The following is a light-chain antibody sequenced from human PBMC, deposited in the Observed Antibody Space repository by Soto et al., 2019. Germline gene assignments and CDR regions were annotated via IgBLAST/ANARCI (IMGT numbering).Light chain of an antibody. CDR1: SSNIGAGFD. Sequence: QSVLTQPPSVSGAPGQGVTISCTGSSSNIGAGFDVHWYQQLPGTAPKVLIYGDHNRPSGVPERFFGSKSGTSASLAITGLQPEDEADYDCQSYDSSLSGYAFGGGTQLTVL. V-gene: IGLV1-40*01. CDR2: GDH. CDR3: QSYDSSLSGYA. J-gene: IGLJ2*01.